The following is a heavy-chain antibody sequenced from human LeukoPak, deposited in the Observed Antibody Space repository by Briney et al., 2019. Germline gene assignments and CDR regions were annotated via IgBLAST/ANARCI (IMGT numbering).Heavy chain of an antibody. Sequence: GGSLRLSCAASGXIFSDHHMDWVRQAPGKGLEWVGRTRNNANGYTTEYAASVKGRFTISRDDSKNSLYLQMNSLRTEDTAVYYCTRRNWNSHDYWGQGTLVTVSS. CDR1: GXIFSDHH. CDR3: TRRNWNSHDY. D-gene: IGHD1-1*01. J-gene: IGHJ4*02. V-gene: IGHV3-72*01. CDR2: TRNNANGYTT.